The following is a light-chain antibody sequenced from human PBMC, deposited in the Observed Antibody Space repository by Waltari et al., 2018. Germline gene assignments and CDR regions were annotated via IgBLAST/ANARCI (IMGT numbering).Light chain of an antibody. V-gene: IGKV1-39*01. CDR1: QSITSY. J-gene: IGKJ1*01. Sequence: DIQMTQSPSSLSASVGDRVTITCRASQSITSYLKWYQQKPGKAPKVLIYAASSLQSGVPTRFSGSGSGTDFTLTISSLQPEDFATYYCQQSYSTHPTFGQGTKVEIK. CDR2: AAS. CDR3: QQSYSTHPT.